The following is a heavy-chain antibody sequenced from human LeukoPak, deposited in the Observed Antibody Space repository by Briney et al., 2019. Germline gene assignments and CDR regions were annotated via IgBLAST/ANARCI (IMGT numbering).Heavy chain of an antibody. CDR2: ISFDGRNK. V-gene: IGHV3-30*03. CDR1: GSTFGSYG. D-gene: IGHD3-22*01. Sequence: GGSLRLSCAASGSTFGSYGMHWVRQAPGKGLEWVAVISFDGRNKYFGDSVKGRFSISRDNSKNTLYLQMNSLRAEDTAMYYCARGYFDSSGEFDYWGQGTLVTVSS. CDR3: ARGYFDSSGEFDY. J-gene: IGHJ4*02.